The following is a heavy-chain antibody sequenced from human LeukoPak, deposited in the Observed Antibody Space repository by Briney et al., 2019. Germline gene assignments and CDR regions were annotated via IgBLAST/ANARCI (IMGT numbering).Heavy chain of an antibody. V-gene: IGHV4-31*03. Sequence: SQTLSLTCTVSGGSTSSGGYYWSWIRQHPGKGLEWIGYIYYSGSTYYNPSLKSRVTISVDTSKNQFSLKLSSVTAADTAVYYCARGGAMIVDFGAFDIWGQGTMVTVSS. CDR1: GGSTSSGGYY. J-gene: IGHJ3*02. CDR2: IYYSGST. D-gene: IGHD3-22*01. CDR3: ARGGAMIVDFGAFDI.